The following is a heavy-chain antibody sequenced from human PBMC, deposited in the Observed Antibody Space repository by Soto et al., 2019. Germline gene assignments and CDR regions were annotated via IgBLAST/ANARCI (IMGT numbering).Heavy chain of an antibody. CDR3: AREKLTVTHKGDAFDI. CDR1: GYTFTGYY. J-gene: IGHJ3*02. Sequence: GASVKVSCTASGYTFTGYYMHWVRQAPGQGLEWMGWINPNSGGTNYAQKFQGWVTMTRDTSISTAYMELSRLRSDDTAVYYCAREKLTVTHKGDAFDIWGQGTMVTVSS. CDR2: INPNSGGT. D-gene: IGHD4-17*01. V-gene: IGHV1-2*04.